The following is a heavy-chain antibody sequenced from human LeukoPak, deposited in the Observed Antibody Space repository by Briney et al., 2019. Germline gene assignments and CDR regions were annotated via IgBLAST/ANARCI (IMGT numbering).Heavy chain of an antibody. Sequence: SETLSLTCTVSGYSISSDYYWGWIRQPPGKGLEWIGSIHYSGYTYYNPSLKSRVTKSVDMSKNQFSLKLSSVTAADTAVYYCARDVGDCSGGSCYSWFDPWGQGTLVTVSS. CDR3: ARDVGDCSGGSCYSWFDP. J-gene: IGHJ5*02. D-gene: IGHD2-15*01. V-gene: IGHV4-38-2*02. CDR1: GYSISSDYY. CDR2: IHYSGYT.